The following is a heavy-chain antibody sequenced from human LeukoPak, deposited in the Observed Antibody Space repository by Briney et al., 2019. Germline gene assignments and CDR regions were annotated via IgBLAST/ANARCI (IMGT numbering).Heavy chain of an antibody. Sequence: SETLSLTCTVSGGSISSYYWSWIRQPAGEGLEWIGRIYTSGSTNYNPSLKSRVTMSVDTSKNQFSLKLSSVTAADTAVYYCARGTGLYDYGDYGGPVDAFDIWGQGTMVTVSS. D-gene: IGHD4-17*01. CDR3: ARGTGLYDYGDYGGPVDAFDI. V-gene: IGHV4-4*07. J-gene: IGHJ3*02. CDR2: IYTSGST. CDR1: GGSISSYY.